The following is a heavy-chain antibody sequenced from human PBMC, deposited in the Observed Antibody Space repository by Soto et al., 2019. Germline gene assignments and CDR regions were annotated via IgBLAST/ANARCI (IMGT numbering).Heavy chain of an antibody. V-gene: IGHV3-21*01. CDR2: ISRDSNYI. CDR3: SRQDYFDC. CDR1: GFTFYDYT. J-gene: IGHJ4*02. Sequence: PGGSTRISCAASGFTFYDYTMDWVRQAPGKGLEWVSFISRDSNYIFYGDSVKGRFTISRDNAKNSLYLQMNSLRAEDTAVYYCSRQDYFDCWGQGILLTVSS.